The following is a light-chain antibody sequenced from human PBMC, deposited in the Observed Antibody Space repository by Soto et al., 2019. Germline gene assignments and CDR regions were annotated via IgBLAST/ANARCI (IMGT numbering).Light chain of an antibody. Sequence: QSVLTQPPSVSAAPGQKVTISCSGSSSNIGNNYVSWYQQLPGTAPKLLIYENNKRPSGIPDRFSGSKSGTSATLGITGLQTGDEADYYCGTWDSSLSAGVFGGGTKRTGL. CDR1: SSNIGNNY. J-gene: IGLJ2*01. V-gene: IGLV1-51*02. CDR3: GTWDSSLSAGV. CDR2: ENN.